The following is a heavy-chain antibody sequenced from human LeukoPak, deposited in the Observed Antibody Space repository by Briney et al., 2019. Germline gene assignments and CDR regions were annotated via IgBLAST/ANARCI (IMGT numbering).Heavy chain of an antibody. J-gene: IGHJ4*02. D-gene: IGHD6-19*01. CDR1: GFTFSSYA. CDR3: ASGMPYSSGWSTPGGYFDY. CDR2: ISYDGSNK. Sequence: QPGGSLRLSCAASGFTFSSYAMHWVRQAPGKGLEWVAVISYDGSNKYYADSVKGRFTISRDNSKNTLYLQMNSLRAEDTAVYYCASGMPYSSGWSTPGGYFDYWGQGTLVTVSS. V-gene: IGHV3-30-3*01.